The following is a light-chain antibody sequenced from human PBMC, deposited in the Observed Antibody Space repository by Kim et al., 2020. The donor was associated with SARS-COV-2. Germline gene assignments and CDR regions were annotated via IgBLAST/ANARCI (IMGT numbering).Light chain of an antibody. CDR1: QSISSND. V-gene: IGKV3-20*01. CDR3: QQYGSSPLT. J-gene: IGKJ4*01. CDR2: GAS. Sequence: PGERAALACRASQSISSNDLAWYQQKRGQAPSLLIYGASTRATGIPDRFSGSGSGTDFTLTITRLQPEDFAVYFCQQYGSSPLTFGGGTKVDIK.